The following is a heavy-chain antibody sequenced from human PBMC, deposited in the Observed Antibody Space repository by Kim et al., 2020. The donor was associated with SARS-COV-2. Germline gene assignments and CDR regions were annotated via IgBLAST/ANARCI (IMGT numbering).Heavy chain of an antibody. D-gene: IGHD2-2*01. Sequence: GGSLRLSCVASAFRFEDYAIQWVRQVPGKGLEWISLISADGSNTNYADSVKGRFTVSRDNHKNSVSLQMNSLRKEDTAFYYCAKDICSSTSCPYYYYYGMDVWRQGTTV. CDR3: AKDICSSTSCPYYYYYGMDV. CDR2: ISADGSNT. J-gene: IGHJ6*02. CDR1: AFRFEDYA. V-gene: IGHV3-43*02.